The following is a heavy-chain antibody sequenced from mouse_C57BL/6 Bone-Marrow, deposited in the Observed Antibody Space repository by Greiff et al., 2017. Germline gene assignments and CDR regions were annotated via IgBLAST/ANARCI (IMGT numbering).Heavy chain of an antibody. Sequence: QVHVKQPGAELVMPGASVKLSCKASGYTFTSYWMHWVKQRPGQGLEWIGEIDPSDSYTNYNQKFKGKSTLTVDKSSSTAYMQLSSLTSEDSAVYYCAREEVYYRDLAWFAYWGQGTLVTVSA. D-gene: IGHD2-13*01. CDR1: GYTFTSYW. CDR2: IDPSDSYT. J-gene: IGHJ3*01. CDR3: AREEVYYRDLAWFAY. V-gene: IGHV1-69*01.